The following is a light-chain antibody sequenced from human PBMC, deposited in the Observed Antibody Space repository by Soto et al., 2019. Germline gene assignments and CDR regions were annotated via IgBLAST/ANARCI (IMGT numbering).Light chain of an antibody. Sequence: VLTQSPGTLSLSPGESATLSCRVSQSVSGRYIAWHQQKPGQAPRLLISDTSNRATGIPDRFSGSGSGTDITITISRLEPEDFTVYYCQQYSSSLWTFGQGTTVEIK. V-gene: IGKV3-20*01. CDR2: DTS. J-gene: IGKJ1*01. CDR1: QSVSGRY. CDR3: QQYSSSLWT.